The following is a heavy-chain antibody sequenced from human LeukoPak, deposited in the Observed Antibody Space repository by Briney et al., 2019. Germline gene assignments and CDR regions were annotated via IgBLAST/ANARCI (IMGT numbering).Heavy chain of an antibody. CDR2: IIPIFGTA. CDR3: ARRAQDYDSSGYYSPFDY. V-gene: IGHV1-69*01. CDR1: GGTFSSYA. D-gene: IGHD3-22*01. Sequence: SVKVSCKASGGTFSSYAISWVRQAPGQGLEWMGGIIPIFGTANYAQKFQGRVTITADESTSTAYMELSSLRFEDTAVYYCARRAQDYDSSGYYSPFDYWGQGTLVTVSS. J-gene: IGHJ4*02.